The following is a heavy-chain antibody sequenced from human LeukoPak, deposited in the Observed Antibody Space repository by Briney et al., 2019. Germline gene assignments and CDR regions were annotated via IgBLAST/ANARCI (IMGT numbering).Heavy chain of an antibody. V-gene: IGHV3-9*01. CDR1: GFTFDDYA. CDR2: ISWNSGSI. CDR3: AKDGVLKYDSSGYYPN. J-gene: IGHJ4*02. Sequence: GRSLRLSCAASGFTFDDYAMHWVRQAPGKGLEWVSGISWNSGSIGYADSVKGRLTISRDNAKNSLYLQMNSLRAEDTALYYCAKDGVLKYDSSGYYPNWGQGTLVTVSS. D-gene: IGHD3-22*01.